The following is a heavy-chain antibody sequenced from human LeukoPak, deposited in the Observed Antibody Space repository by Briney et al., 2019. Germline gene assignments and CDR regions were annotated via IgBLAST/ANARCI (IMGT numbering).Heavy chain of an antibody. D-gene: IGHD6-19*01. CDR3: ASIRITVAGVYYYMDV. CDR1: GFPFSSFA. Sequence: GESLKLSCAASGFPFSSFAMHWVRQAPGKGLEWVAFIRFDGSNKSYADSVKGRFTISRDNSKNTLYLQMNSLRAEDTAVYYCASIRITVAGVYYYMDVWGKGTTVTVS. CDR2: IRFDGSNK. V-gene: IGHV3-30*02. J-gene: IGHJ6*03.